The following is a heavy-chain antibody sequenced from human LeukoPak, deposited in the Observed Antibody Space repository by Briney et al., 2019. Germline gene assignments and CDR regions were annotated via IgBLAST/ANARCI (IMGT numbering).Heavy chain of an antibody. D-gene: IGHD5-18*01. CDR2: IYYSGST. V-gene: IGHV4-28*01. Sequence: SDTLSLTCSVSGYSISSTNWWGWIRQPPGKGLEWIGYIYYSGSTYHNPSLKSRVTMSVDTSKNKFSLKVSSVTAVDTAVYYCARTAVDTGTYFDYWGQGTLVTVSS. CDR1: GYSISSTNW. CDR3: ARTAVDTGTYFDY. J-gene: IGHJ4*02.